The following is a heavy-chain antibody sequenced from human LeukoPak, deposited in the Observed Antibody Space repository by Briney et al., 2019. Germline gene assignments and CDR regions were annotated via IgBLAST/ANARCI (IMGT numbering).Heavy chain of an antibody. Sequence: ASVKVSCKASGYTFTGYYMHWVRQAPGQGLEWMGWISPNSGGTNYAQKFQGRVTMTRDTSISTAYMELSRLRSDDTAVYYCARENGFCDSTSCYGGFDYWGQGPLVTVSS. J-gene: IGHJ4*02. D-gene: IGHD2-2*01. CDR2: ISPNSGGT. CDR3: ARENGFCDSTSCYGGFDY. CDR1: GYTFTGYY. V-gene: IGHV1-2*02.